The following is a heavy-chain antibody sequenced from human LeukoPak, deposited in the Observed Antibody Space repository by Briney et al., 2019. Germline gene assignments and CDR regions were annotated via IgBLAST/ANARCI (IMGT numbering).Heavy chain of an antibody. CDR2: ISSSSSYI. CDR3: ARDDAAEGIVGD. J-gene: IGHJ4*02. D-gene: IGHD1-26*01. CDR1: GFTFSSYA. V-gene: IGHV3-21*01. Sequence: PGGSLRLSCAASGFTFSSYAMSWVRQAPGKGLEWVSSISSSSSYIYYADSVKGRFTISRDNAKNSLYLQMNSLRAEDTAVYYCARDDAAEGIVGDWGQGTLVTVSS.